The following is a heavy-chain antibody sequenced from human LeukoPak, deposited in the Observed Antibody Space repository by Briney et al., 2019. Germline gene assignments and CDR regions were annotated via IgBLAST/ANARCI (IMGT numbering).Heavy chain of an antibody. Sequence: ASVKVSCKASGYTFTSYAMHWVRQAPGQRLEWMGWINAGNGNTKYSQKFQGRVTITRDTSASTAYMELSSLRSEDTAVYYCARDSANRLYCNSTSCHYYFDYWGQGTLVTVSS. CDR2: INAGNGNT. CDR1: GYTFTSYA. CDR3: ARDSANRLYCNSTSCHYYFDY. D-gene: IGHD2-2*01. V-gene: IGHV1-3*01. J-gene: IGHJ4*02.